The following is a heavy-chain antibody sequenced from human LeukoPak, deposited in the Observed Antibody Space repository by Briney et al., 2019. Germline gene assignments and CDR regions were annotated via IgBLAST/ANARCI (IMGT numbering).Heavy chain of an antibody. CDR1: GGSISSSSYY. V-gene: IGHV4-39*07. J-gene: IGHJ4*02. CDR3: ARVGAYYDSSGYYELDY. CDR2: IYYSGST. D-gene: IGHD3-22*01. Sequence: PSETLSLTCTVSGGSISSSSYYWGWIRQPPGKGLEWIGSIYYSGSTYYNPSLKSRVTISVDTSKNQFSLKLSSVTAADTAVYYCARVGAYYDSSGYYELDYWGQGTLDTVSS.